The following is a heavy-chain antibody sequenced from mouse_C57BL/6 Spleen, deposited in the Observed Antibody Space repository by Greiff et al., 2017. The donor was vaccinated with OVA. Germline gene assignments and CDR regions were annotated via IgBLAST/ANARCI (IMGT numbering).Heavy chain of an antibody. J-gene: IGHJ3*01. V-gene: IGHV5-16*01. D-gene: IGHD1-1*01. Sequence: EVKVVESEGGLVQPGSSMKLSCTASGFTFSDYYMAWVRQVPEKGLEWVANINYDGSSTYYLDSLKSRFIISRNNAKNILYLQMSSLKSEDTATYYCARGYGSSPWFAYWGQGTLVTVSA. CDR1: GFTFSDYY. CDR2: INYDGSST. CDR3: ARGYGSSPWFAY.